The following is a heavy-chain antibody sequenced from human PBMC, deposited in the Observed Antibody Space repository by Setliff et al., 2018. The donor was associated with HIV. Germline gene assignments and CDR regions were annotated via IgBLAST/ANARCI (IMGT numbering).Heavy chain of an antibody. Sequence: PSETLSLTCTVSGGSISSSSYYWGWIRQPPGKGLEWIGSIYYSRNTNYNPSLKSRVTISVETSKNQFSLKLNSVTAADTAVYYCARDPGGLYCTSASCQGGCFDPWGQGTLVTVSS. D-gene: IGHD2-2*01. CDR1: GGSISSSSYY. CDR3: ARDPGGLYCTSASCQGGCFDP. V-gene: IGHV4-39*07. J-gene: IGHJ5*02. CDR2: IYYSRNT.